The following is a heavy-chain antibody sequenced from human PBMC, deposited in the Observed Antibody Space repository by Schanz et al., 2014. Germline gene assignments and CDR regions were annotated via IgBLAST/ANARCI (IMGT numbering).Heavy chain of an antibody. D-gene: IGHD6-6*01. V-gene: IGHV3-30*03. CDR1: GFTFSSYG. Sequence: QVQVVESGGGVVQPGRSLRLSCAASGFTFSSYGMHWVRQAPGKGLEWVAVISYDGSNKYHGDSVKGRFTISRDNSKNTLYLQMNSLRAEDTAVYYCARGYSSSMDVWGQGTTVTVSS. CDR2: ISYDGSNK. J-gene: IGHJ6*02. CDR3: ARGYSSSMDV.